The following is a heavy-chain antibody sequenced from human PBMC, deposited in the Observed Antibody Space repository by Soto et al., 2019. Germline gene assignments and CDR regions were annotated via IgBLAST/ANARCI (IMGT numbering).Heavy chain of an antibody. CDR3: AREGIAGAGMLICFPP. CDR1: GFTFSSYS. D-gene: IGHD6-19*01. CDR2: ISSSSSTI. V-gene: IGHV3-48*02. J-gene: IGHJ5*02. Sequence: PGGSLRLSCAASGFTFSSYSMNWVRQAPGKGLEWVSYISSSSSTIYYADSVKGRFTISRDNAKNSLYLQMNSLRDEDTAVYYCAREGIAGAGMLICFPPGGQGTLVTVSS.